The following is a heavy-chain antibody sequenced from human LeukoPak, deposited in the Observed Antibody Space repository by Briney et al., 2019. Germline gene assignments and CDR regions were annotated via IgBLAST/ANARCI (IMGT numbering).Heavy chain of an antibody. Sequence: GGSLRLSCAASGFTFSSYWMRWVRQAPGKGLEWVANIKQDGSEKYYVDSVKGRFTISRDNAKNSLYLQMNSLRAEDTAVYYCARDRSGYPYYYYYGMDVWGQGTTVTVSS. CDR1: GFTFSSYW. CDR2: IKQDGSEK. D-gene: IGHD5-12*01. V-gene: IGHV3-7*01. J-gene: IGHJ6*02. CDR3: ARDRSGYPYYYYYGMDV.